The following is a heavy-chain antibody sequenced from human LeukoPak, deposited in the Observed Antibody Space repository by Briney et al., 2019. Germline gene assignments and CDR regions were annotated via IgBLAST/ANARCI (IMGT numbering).Heavy chain of an antibody. D-gene: IGHD5-24*01. CDR3: ARKRRTVSRPDAFDI. CDR2: IYNSGST. J-gene: IGHJ3*02. V-gene: IGHV4-59*01. Sequence: SETLSLTCTVSGGSISTYYWSWIRKPPGKGLEWIGHIYNSGSTNYSPSLKSRVTISVDTSKNQFSLKLSSVTAADTAVYYCARKRRTVSRPDAFDIWGQGTMVTVSS. CDR1: GGSISTYY.